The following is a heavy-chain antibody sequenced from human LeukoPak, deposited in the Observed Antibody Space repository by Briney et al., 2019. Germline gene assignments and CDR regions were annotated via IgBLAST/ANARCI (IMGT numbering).Heavy chain of an antibody. D-gene: IGHD2-15*01. CDR2: IYYSGST. CDR1: GVSISSSSYY. V-gene: IGHV4-39*02. Sequence: SETLSLTCTVSGVSISSSSYYWGWIRQPPGKGLEWIGSIYYSGSTYYNPSLKSRVTISVDTSKNQFSLKLSSVTAADTAVYYCARDPTTVIAVSYYFDFWGQGTQVTVSS. CDR3: ARDPTTVIAVSYYFDF. J-gene: IGHJ4*02.